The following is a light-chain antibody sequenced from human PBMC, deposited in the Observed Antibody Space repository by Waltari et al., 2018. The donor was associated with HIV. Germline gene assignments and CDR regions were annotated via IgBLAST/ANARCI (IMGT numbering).Light chain of an antibody. V-gene: IGKV1-39*01. CDR3: QQTFALPLT. CDR2: AAS. CDR1: QYINMY. Sequence: DIQITQSPSSLSASIGDRVTITCRSSQYINMYLNWYQQKPGKAPSRLIFAASTLHGGVPSRFSASGSGTTFSLAISSLHADDVATYYCQQTFALPLTFGAGTKVEI. J-gene: IGKJ4*01.